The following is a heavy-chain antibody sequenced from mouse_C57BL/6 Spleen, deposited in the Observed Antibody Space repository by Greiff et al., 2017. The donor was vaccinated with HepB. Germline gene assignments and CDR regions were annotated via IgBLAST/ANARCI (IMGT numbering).Heavy chain of an antibody. CDR1: GFNIKDDY. V-gene: IGHV14-4*01. D-gene: IGHD1-1*01. Sequence: VQLQQSGAELVRPGASVKLSCTASGFNIKDDYMHWVKQRPEQGLEWIGWIDPENGDTEYASKFQGKATITADTSSNTAYLQLSSLTSEDTAVYYCTVLLYYYGSSPYYFDYWGQGTTLTVSS. CDR3: TVLLYYYGSSPYYFDY. J-gene: IGHJ2*01. CDR2: IDPENGDT.